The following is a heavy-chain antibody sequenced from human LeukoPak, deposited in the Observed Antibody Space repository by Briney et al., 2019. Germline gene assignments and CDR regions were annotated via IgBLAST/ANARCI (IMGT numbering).Heavy chain of an antibody. V-gene: IGHV1-8*03. Sequence: ASVKVSCKASGYTFTSNDINGVRQATGQGLEWMGWINPNSGNTGYAQKFQGRVTITRNTPIRTAYMELSSLRAEDTAVYFCARWVGSPSSSYYMDVWGKGTTVTVSS. J-gene: IGHJ6*03. CDR3: ARWVGSPSSSYYMDV. D-gene: IGHD2-2*01. CDR1: GYTFTSND. CDR2: INPNSGNT.